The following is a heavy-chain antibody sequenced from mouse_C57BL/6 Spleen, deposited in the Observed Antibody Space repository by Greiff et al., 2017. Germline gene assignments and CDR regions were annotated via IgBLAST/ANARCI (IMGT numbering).Heavy chain of an antibody. Sequence: VKLMESGAELARPAASVKMSCKASGYTFTSYTMHWVKQRPGQGLEWIGYINPSSGYTKYNQKFKDKATLTADKSSSTAYMQLSSLTSEDSAVYYCAREDYYGSSPFAYWGQGTLVTVSA. J-gene: IGHJ3*01. CDR2: INPSSGYT. CDR3: AREDYYGSSPFAY. CDR1: GYTFTSYT. V-gene: IGHV1-4*01. D-gene: IGHD1-1*01.